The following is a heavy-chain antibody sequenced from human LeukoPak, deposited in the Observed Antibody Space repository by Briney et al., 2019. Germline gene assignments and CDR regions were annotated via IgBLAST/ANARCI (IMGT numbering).Heavy chain of an antibody. D-gene: IGHD6-6*01. CDR3: ARVNGIAARMLGY. Sequence: ASVKVSCKASGYTFTSYDINWVRQATGQGLEWMGWMNPNSGNTGCAQKFQGRVTITRNTSISTAYMELSSLRSEDTAVYYCARVNGIAARMLGYWGQGTLVTVSS. CDR2: MNPNSGNT. J-gene: IGHJ4*02. V-gene: IGHV1-8*03. CDR1: GYTFTSYD.